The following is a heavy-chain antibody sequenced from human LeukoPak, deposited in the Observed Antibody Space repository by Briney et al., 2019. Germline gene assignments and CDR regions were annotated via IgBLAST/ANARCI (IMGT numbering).Heavy chain of an antibody. CDR2: IYHSGST. CDR3: ARAERRYSPNPIADY. J-gene: IGHJ4*02. CDR1: GGSFSGYY. Sequence: SETLSLTCAVYGGSFSGYYWSWIRQPPGKGLEWIGYIYHSGSTYYNPSLKSRVTISVDRSKNQFSLKLSSVTAADTAVYYCARAERRYSPNPIADYWGQGTLVTVSS. D-gene: IGHD5-18*01. V-gene: IGHV4-30-2*01.